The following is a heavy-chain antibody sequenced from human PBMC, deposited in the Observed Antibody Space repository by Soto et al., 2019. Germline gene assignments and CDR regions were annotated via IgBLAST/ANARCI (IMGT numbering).Heavy chain of an antibody. Sequence: QVQLQESGPGLVKPSGTLSLTCAVSGGSISSSNWWSWVRQPPGKGLEWIGEIYHSGSTNYNPSLXXGXTXXVVKSKTQSSLKLSSVTAADTAVYYCARSSWGVDYWGQGTLVTVSS. CDR2: IYHSGST. D-gene: IGHD6-13*01. V-gene: IGHV4-4*02. CDR3: ARSSWGVDY. CDR1: GGSISSSNW. J-gene: IGHJ4*02.